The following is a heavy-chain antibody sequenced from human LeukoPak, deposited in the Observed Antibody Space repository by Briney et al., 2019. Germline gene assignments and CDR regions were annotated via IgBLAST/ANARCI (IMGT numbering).Heavy chain of an antibody. V-gene: IGHV3-15*01. D-gene: IGHD5-24*01. CDR2: IKSKTDGGTT. J-gene: IGHJ4*02. CDR1: GFTFSNAW. CDR3: TTDLGRWRTVDY. Sequence: GGSLRLSCAASGFTFSNAWMSWVRQAPGKGLEWVGRIKSKTDGGTTDYAAPVKGRFTISRDDSKNTLYLQMNSLKTEDTAVYYCTTDLGRWRTVDYWGQGTLVTVSS.